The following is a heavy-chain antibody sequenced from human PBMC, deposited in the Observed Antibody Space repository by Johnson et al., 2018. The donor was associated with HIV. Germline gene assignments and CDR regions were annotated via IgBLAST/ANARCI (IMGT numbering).Heavy chain of an antibody. CDR3: ARAVGVWGAQLGFDI. D-gene: IGHD3-16*01. J-gene: IGHJ3*02. Sequence: QMQLVESGGGLVKPGGSLRLSCAASEFTYSEFYMKWVRQAPGKGLEWVSPISGSDHHTYYADSVRGRFTISRDNSKHTLYLQMNSLRAGDTAVYYCARAVGVWGAQLGFDIWGQGTMVTVSS. CDR1: EFTYSEFY. CDR2: ISGSDHHT. V-gene: IGHV3-11*06.